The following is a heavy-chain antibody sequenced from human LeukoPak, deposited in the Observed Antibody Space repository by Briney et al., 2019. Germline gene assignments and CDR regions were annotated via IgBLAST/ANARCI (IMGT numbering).Heavy chain of an antibody. V-gene: IGHV4-34*01. J-gene: IGHJ6*03. CDR2: INHSGST. CDR1: GGSFSGYY. CDR3: ARRTGYMDV. Sequence: PSKTLSLTCAVYGGSFSGYYWSWIRQPPGKGLEWIGEINHSGSTNYNPSLKSRVTISVDTSKNQFSLKLSSVTAADTAVYYCARRTGYMDVWGKGTTVTISS.